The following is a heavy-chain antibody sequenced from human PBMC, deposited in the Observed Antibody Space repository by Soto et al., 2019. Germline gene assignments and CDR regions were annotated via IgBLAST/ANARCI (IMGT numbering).Heavy chain of an antibody. CDR2: ISAYNGNT. J-gene: IGHJ5*02. D-gene: IGHD3-22*01. V-gene: IGHV1-18*01. CDR3: AIMYYDSSGYDVSIDP. Sequence: ASVKVSCKASGYTFTSYGISWVRQAPGQGLEWMGWISAYNGNTNYAQKLQGRVTMTTDTSTSTAYMELRSLRSDDTAVYYCAIMYYDSSGYDVSIDPWGQGTMVTVSS. CDR1: GYTFTSYG.